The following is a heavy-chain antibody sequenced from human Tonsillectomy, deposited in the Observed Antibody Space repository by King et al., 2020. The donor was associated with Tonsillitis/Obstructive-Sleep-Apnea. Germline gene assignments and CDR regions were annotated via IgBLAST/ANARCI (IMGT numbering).Heavy chain of an antibody. CDR1: RFSFSNYT. D-gene: IGHD1-1*01. CDR3: ARWRTSVSWHDDDAFDI. J-gene: IGHJ3*02. CDR2: ISYDGSDE. V-gene: IGHV3-30*01. Sequence: VQLVESGGGVVQPGTSLRLSCAASRFSFSNYTMHWVRQAPGKGLEWVAIISYDGSDEYYADSVKGRFTISRDISRNTLYLQMNSLRAEDTAVYYCARWRTSVSWHDDDAFDIWGQGTMVTDSS.